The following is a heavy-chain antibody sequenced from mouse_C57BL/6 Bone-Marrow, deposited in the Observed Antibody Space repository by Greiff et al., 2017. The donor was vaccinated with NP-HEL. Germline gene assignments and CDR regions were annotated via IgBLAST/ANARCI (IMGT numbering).Heavy chain of an antibody. V-gene: IGHV1-50*01. CDR2: IDPSDSYT. CDR1: GYTFTSYW. CDR3: ASTRHYYAMDY. Sequence: QVQLQQPGAELVKPGASVKLSCKASGYTFTSYWMQWVKQRPGQGLEWIGEIDPSDSYTNYNQKFKGKATLTVDTSSSTAYMQLSSLTSEDSAVYYCASTRHYYAMDYWGQGTSVTVSS. J-gene: IGHJ4*01.